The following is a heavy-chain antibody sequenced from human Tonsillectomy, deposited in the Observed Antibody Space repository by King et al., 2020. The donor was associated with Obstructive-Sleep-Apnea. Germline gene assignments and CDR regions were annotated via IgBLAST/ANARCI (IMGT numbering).Heavy chain of an antibody. CDR3: ARFIHKSGIAVVRGNNDY. Sequence: GQLVQSGAEVKKPGASVKVSCKASGYTFTTYDINWVRQATGQGLEWMGWMNPNSGNTGYAPKFQGRVTMTRDTSISTAYMELSSLRSEDTAVYYCARFIHKSGIAVVRGNNDYWGQGTLVTVSS. CDR1: GYTFTTYD. V-gene: IGHV1-8*01. D-gene: IGHD3-10*01. CDR2: MNPNSGNT. J-gene: IGHJ4*02.